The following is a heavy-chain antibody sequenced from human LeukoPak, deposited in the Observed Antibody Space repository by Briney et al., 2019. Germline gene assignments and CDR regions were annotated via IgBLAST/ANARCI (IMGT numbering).Heavy chain of an antibody. V-gene: IGHV3-23*01. CDR1: GFTFSSHA. J-gene: IGHJ3*01. Sequence: GGSLRLSCAVSGFTFSSHAMSWVRQAPGKGLEWVSAISGSDDATYYVDSVKGRFTISRDNSKNTLYLQMNSLRAEDTAVYYCAKDLGLLSGYSAFNFWGQGTMVTVSS. D-gene: IGHD3-3*01. CDR3: AKDLGLLSGYSAFNF. CDR2: ISGSDDAT.